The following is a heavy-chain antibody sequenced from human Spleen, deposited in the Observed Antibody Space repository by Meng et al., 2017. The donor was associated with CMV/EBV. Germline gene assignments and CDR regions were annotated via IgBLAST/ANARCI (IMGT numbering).Heavy chain of an antibody. CDR3: AKDAAFLAGHCDY. V-gene: IGHV3-30*02. D-gene: IGHD2/OR15-2a*01. J-gene: IGHJ4*02. CDR2: IRYDSSDK. CDR1: GFTFRTYG. Sequence: GESLKISCAASGFTFRTYGMHWVRQAPGKGLEWVAFIRYDSSDKYYGHFVRGRFTISRDNSRNTPDLEMDSLRPEDTAVYYCAKDAAFLAGHCDYWGQGALVTVSS.